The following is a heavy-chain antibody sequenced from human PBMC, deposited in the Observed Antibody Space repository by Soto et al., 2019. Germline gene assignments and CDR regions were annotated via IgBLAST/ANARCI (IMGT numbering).Heavy chain of an antibody. J-gene: IGHJ5*02. CDR2: ISSSSSYI. V-gene: IGHV3-21*01. CDR3: ARDLDSYDFWSASWFDP. D-gene: IGHD3-3*01. Sequence: GGSLRLSCAASGFTFSSYSMNWVRQAPGKGLEWVSSISSSSSYIYYADSVKGRFTISRDNAKNSLYLQMNSLRAEDTAVYYCARDLDSYDFWSASWFDPWGQGTLVTVSS. CDR1: GFTFSSYS.